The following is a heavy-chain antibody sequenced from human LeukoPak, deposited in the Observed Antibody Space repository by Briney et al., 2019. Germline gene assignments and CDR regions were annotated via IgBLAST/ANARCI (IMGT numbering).Heavy chain of an antibody. CDR1: GFTVSSNE. CDR3: ARDKNYFDY. V-gene: IGHV3-21*01. J-gene: IGHJ4*02. Sequence: PGGSLRLSCAASGFTVSSNEMSWVRQAPGKGLEWVSSISSSSSYIYYADSVKGRFTISRDNSKNTLYLQMNSLRAEDTAVYYCARDKNYFDYWGQGTLVTVSS. CDR2: ISSSSSYI.